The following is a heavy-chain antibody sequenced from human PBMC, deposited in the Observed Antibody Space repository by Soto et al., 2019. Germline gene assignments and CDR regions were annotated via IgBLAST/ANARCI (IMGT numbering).Heavy chain of an antibody. V-gene: IGHV3-72*01. J-gene: IGHJ5*02. CDR1: GFTFSDHY. CDR2: IRNKANSYTT. D-gene: IGHD5-12*01. Sequence: EVQLVESGGGLVQPGGSLRLSCAASGFTFSDHYMDWVRQALGKGLEWVGRIRNKANSYTTQYAASVKGRFTISRDDSQNSLYLQMNSLKTEDTAVYYCARGSYGAYVGWFDPWGQGTLVTVSS. CDR3: ARGSYGAYVGWFDP.